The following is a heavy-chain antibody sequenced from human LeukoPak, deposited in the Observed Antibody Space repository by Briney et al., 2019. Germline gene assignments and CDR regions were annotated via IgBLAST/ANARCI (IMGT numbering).Heavy chain of an antibody. CDR1: GDSISSGFYY. D-gene: IGHD4-23*01. V-gene: IGHV4-31*03. CDR3: ARNLGAVVTPGWAYDI. J-gene: IGHJ3*02. CDR2: IYLSGTT. Sequence: TLSLTCTVSGDSISSGFYYWSWIRQHPGKGLEWIGYIYLSGTTYYNPSLKTRVTISLDTSRNQFSLKLYSVTAADTAVYYCARNLGAVVTPGWAYDIWGQGTMVTVAS.